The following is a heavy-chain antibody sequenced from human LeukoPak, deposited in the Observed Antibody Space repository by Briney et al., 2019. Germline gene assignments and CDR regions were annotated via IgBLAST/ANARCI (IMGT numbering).Heavy chain of an antibody. CDR1: GGSISSSSYY. V-gene: IGHV4-39*07. J-gene: IGHJ4*02. CDR2: IYYSGST. CDR3: ARGEYSSSWYTNY. D-gene: IGHD6-13*01. Sequence: SETLSLTCTVSGGSISSSSYYWGWIRQPPGKGLEWIGSIYYSGSTYYNPSLKSRVTISVDTSKNQFSLKLGSVTAADTAVYYCARGEYSSSWYTNYWGKGTLVTVSS.